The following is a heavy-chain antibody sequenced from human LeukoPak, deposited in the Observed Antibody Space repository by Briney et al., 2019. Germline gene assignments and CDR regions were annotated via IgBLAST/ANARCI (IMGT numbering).Heavy chain of an antibody. V-gene: IGHV4-59*01. CDR3: ARGVSYGSGRSYFDY. D-gene: IGHD3-10*01. CDR1: GGSINNYY. CDR2: VYYSRST. J-gene: IGHJ4*02. Sequence: SETLSLTCTVSGGSINNYYWSWIRQPPGKGLEWIGYVYYSRSTNYNPSLKSRVTISVDTSKNQFSLKLSSVTAADTAVYYCARGVSYGSGRSYFDYWGQGTLVTVSS.